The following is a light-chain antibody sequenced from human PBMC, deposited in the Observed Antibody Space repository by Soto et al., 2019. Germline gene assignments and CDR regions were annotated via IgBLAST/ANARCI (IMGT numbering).Light chain of an antibody. CDR3: QQSYSTPWT. V-gene: IGKV1-39*01. J-gene: IGKJ1*01. CDR1: QSIDSY. CDR2: AAS. Sequence: DIQMTQSPSSLSASVGDRVTIPCRTSQSIDSYLNWYQEKPGKAPNLLMYAASSLQSGVPSRFSGSGSGTDFTLTITSLQPEDFATYYCQQSYSTPWTFGQGTKVEVK.